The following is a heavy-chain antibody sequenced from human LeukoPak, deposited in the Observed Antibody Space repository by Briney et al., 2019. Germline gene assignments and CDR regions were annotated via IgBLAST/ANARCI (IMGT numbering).Heavy chain of an antibody. Sequence: GGSLRLSCAASGFTFSSYGMHWVRQAPGKGLEWVAFIRYDGSNKYYADSVKGRFTISRDNSKNTLYLQMHSLRAEDTAVYYCAKELELLHYFDYWGQGTLVTVSS. CDR1: GFTFSSYG. CDR2: IRYDGSNK. V-gene: IGHV3-30*02. CDR3: AKELELLHYFDY. D-gene: IGHD2-15*01. J-gene: IGHJ4*02.